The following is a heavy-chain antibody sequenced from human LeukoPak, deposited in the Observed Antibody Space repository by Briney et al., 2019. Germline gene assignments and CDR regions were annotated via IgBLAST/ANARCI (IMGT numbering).Heavy chain of an antibody. V-gene: IGHV3-21*01. J-gene: IGHJ4*02. CDR2: SSSSGNYI. Sequence: PGGSLRLSCAASGFILRSYSMSWVRQAPWKGLEWVAFSSSSGNYIYYADSVKGRFIISRDNAKSSLDLQPNSLRAEDTALYYCARGQQLDYWGQGILVTVSS. CDR3: ARGQQLDY. CDR1: GFILRSYS. D-gene: IGHD6-13*01.